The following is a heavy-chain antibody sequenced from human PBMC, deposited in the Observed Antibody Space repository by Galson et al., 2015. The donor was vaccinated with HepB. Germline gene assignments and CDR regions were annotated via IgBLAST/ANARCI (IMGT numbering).Heavy chain of an antibody. Sequence: ETLSLTCTVSGGSISSYYWSWIRQPPGKGLEWIGYIYYSGSTNYNPSLKGRVTISVDTSKNQFSLRLSSVTAADTAVYYCARQKGSMMPFDYWGQGTLVTVSS. CDR2: IYYSGST. V-gene: IGHV4-59*08. J-gene: IGHJ4*02. CDR3: ARQKGSMMPFDY. CDR1: GGSISSYY. D-gene: IGHD3-16*01.